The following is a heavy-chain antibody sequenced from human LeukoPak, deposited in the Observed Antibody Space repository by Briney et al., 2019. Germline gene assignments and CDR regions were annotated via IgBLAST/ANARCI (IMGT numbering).Heavy chain of an antibody. Sequence: SETLSLTCTVSGGSISYYYWSWIRQPPGKGLEWIGYINYSGNTNYNPSLKSRVTTSVDTSKNQFSLRLTSVTAADTAVFYCAREGRQDYNYFDYWGQGSLVTVSS. CDR1: GGSISYYY. J-gene: IGHJ4*02. D-gene: IGHD4-11*01. CDR2: INYSGNT. V-gene: IGHV4-59*01. CDR3: AREGRQDYNYFDY.